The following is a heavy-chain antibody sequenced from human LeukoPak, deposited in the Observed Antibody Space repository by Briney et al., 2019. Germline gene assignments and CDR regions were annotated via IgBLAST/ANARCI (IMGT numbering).Heavy chain of an antibody. CDR2: IRYDGSNK. V-gene: IGHV3-30*02. CDR1: GFTFSSYG. D-gene: IGHD6-19*01. CDR3: ARDLGQWLVPGDFDY. J-gene: IGHJ4*02. Sequence: PGGSLRLSCAASGFTFSSYGMHWVRQAPGKGLEWVAFIRYDGSNKYYADSVKGRFTISRDNSKNTLYLQMNSLRAEDTAVYYCARDLGQWLVPGDFDYWGQGTLVTVSS.